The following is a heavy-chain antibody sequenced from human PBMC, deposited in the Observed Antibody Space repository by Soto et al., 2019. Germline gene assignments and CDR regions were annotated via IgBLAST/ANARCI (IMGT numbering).Heavy chain of an antibody. CDR1: GGSISSGGYY. J-gene: IGHJ5*02. V-gene: IGHV4-31*03. CDR2: IYYSGST. D-gene: IGHD6-13*01. CDR3: ARLLSSSWYPNWFDP. Sequence: QVQLQESGPGLVKPSQTLSLTCTVSGGSISSGGYYWSWIRQHPGKGLEWIGYIYYSGSTYYNPSRKSRVTISVDPSKNQFSLKLSSVTAADTAVYYCARLLSSSWYPNWFDPWGQGTLVTVSS.